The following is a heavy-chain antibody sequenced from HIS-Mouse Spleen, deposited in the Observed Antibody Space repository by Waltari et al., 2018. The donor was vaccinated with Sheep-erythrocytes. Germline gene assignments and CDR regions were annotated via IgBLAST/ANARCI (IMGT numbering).Heavy chain of an antibody. V-gene: IGHV3-30*18. J-gene: IGHJ6*02. D-gene: IGHD3-3*01. Sequence: EWVAVKSYDGSNKYYEDSGKGRFTISRDNSKNTLYLQMNSLRAEDTAVYYCAKDGVLRFLEGIWGYYYYGMDVWGQGTTVTVSS. CDR3: AKDGVLRFLEGIWGYYYYGMDV. CDR2: KSYDGSNK.